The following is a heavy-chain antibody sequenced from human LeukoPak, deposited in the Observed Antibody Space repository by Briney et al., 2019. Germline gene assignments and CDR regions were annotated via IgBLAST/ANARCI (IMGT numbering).Heavy chain of an antibody. D-gene: IGHD3-22*01. CDR1: GYSISSGYF. CDR3: ARHRYFDSSGYYYDFDY. V-gene: IGHV4-38-2*01. CDR2: IYHSGST. Sequence: KPSETLSLTCAVSGYSISSGYFWGWIRQPPGKGLEWIGSIYHSGSTDYVPSLKSRVTISLDTSENQFSLKLSSVTAADTAVYYCARHRYFDSSGYYYDFDYWGQGTLVTVSS. J-gene: IGHJ4*02.